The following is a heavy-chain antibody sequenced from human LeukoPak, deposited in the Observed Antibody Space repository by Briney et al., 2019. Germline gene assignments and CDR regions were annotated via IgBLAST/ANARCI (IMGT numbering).Heavy chain of an antibody. V-gene: IGHV1-2*02. D-gene: IGHD1-26*01. J-gene: IGHJ4*02. Sequence: ASVKVSCKASGYTFTGYYMHWVRQAPGQGLEWMGWINPNSGGTNYAQKFQGRVTMTRDTSISTAYMELSRLRSDDTAVYFCARDSGSLLASNYWGQGTLVTVSS. CDR3: ARDSGSLLASNY. CDR2: INPNSGGT. CDR1: GYTFTGYY.